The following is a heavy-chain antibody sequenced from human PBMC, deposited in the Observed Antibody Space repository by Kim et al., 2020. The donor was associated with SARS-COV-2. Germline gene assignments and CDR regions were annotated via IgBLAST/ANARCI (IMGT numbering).Heavy chain of an antibody. V-gene: IGHV3-7*01. Sequence: YVDSVKGRFTISRDNAKNSLFLQMNSLRAEDTGVYYCAKTIGGADISFDYWGQGTLVTVSS. D-gene: IGHD3-9*01. CDR3: AKTIGGADISFDY. J-gene: IGHJ4*02.